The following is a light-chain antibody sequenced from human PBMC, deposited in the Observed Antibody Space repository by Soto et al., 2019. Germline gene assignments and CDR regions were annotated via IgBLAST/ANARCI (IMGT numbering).Light chain of an antibody. CDR2: GAS. CDR3: QQYNNWPPWT. Sequence: EIVMTQSPATLSVSPGERATLSCRASQSVNTNLAWYQQKPGQAPRLLIYGASTRATGIADRFSGSGSGTEFTLTISSLQSEDFALYYCQQYNNWPPWTFGQGTKVDIK. V-gene: IGKV3-15*01. CDR1: QSVNTN. J-gene: IGKJ1*01.